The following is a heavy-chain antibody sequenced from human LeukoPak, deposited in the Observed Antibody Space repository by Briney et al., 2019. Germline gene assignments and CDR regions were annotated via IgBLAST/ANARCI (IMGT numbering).Heavy chain of an antibody. Sequence: GGSLRLSCAASGFTFSSYSMNWVRQAPGKGLEWVSSTSSSSSYIYYADSVKGRFTISRDNAKNSLYLQMNSLRAEDTAVYYCARRMSYVWGSYRIDGMDVWGQGTTVTVSS. V-gene: IGHV3-21*01. J-gene: IGHJ6*02. D-gene: IGHD3-16*02. CDR1: GFTFSSYS. CDR2: TSSSSSYI. CDR3: ARRMSYVWGSYRIDGMDV.